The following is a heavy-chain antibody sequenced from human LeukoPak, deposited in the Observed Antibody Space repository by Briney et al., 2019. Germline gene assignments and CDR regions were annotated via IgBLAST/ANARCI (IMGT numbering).Heavy chain of an antibody. CDR2: IKRDGSEK. Sequence: GGSLRLSCAASGFTFSNYWMSWVRQAPGKGPEWVANIKRDGSEKYYVDFLEGRFTISRDNAKNSLYLQMNSLRAEDTAVYYCARDYCTTTNCHNAFDVWGQGTRVTVSS. V-gene: IGHV3-7*01. D-gene: IGHD2-2*02. CDR1: GFTFSNYW. J-gene: IGHJ3*01. CDR3: ARDYCTTTNCHNAFDV.